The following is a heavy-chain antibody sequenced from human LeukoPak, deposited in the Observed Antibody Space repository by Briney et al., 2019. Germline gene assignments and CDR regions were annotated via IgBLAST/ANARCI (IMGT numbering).Heavy chain of an antibody. J-gene: IGHJ3*02. CDR3: ASSPGVDILTGYSAFDI. V-gene: IGHV1-69*13. Sequence: SVKVSCKASGGTFSSYAISWVRHAPGQGLEWMGGIIPIFGTANYAQKFQGRVTITADESTSTAYMELSSLRSEDTAVYYCASSPGVDILTGYSAFDIWGQGTMVTASS. CDR2: IIPIFGTA. CDR1: GGTFSSYA. D-gene: IGHD3-9*01.